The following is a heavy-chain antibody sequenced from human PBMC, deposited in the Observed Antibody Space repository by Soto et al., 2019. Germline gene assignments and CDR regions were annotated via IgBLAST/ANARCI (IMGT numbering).Heavy chain of an antibody. CDR1: GFTFSSYA. J-gene: IGHJ6*02. Sequence: QVQLVESGGGVVQPGRSLRLSCAASGFTFSSYAMHWVRQAPGKGLEWVAVISYDGSNKYYADSVKGRFTISRDNSKNPLYLQMNSLRAEDTAVYYCARGGDYDDYYYGMDVWGQGTTVTVSS. CDR2: ISYDGSNK. V-gene: IGHV3-30-3*01. D-gene: IGHD4-17*01. CDR3: ARGGDYDDYYYGMDV.